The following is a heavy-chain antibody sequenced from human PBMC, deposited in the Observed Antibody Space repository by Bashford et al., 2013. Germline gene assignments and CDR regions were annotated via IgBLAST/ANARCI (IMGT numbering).Heavy chain of an antibody. CDR2: ISDSGLSA. J-gene: IGHJ4*02. D-gene: IGHD1-7*01. V-gene: IGHV3-23*01. CDR3: VKRSGRYNWNYGVYFDY. Sequence: VRQAPGKGLEWVSGISDSGLSASYADSVKGRLTISRDNSKNTLYLQMSSLRAEDTAVYYCVKRSGRYNWNYGVYFDYWGQGTLVTVSS.